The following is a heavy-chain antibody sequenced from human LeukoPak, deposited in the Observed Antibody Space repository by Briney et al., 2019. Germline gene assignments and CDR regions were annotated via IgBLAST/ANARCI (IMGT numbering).Heavy chain of an antibody. CDR1: GYTLTELS. CDR2: FDPEDGET. CDR3: ATVPARFLEWQLDGFNYFDY. Sequence: GASVKASCKVSGYTLTELSMHWVRQAPGKGLEWMGGFDPEDGETIYAQKFQGRVTMTEDTSTDTAYMELSSLRSEDTAVYYCATVPARFLEWQLDGFNYFDYWGQGTLVTVSS. V-gene: IGHV1-24*01. J-gene: IGHJ4*02. D-gene: IGHD3-3*01.